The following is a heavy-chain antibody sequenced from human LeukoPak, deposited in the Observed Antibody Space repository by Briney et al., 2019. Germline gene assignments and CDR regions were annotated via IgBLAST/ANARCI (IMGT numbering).Heavy chain of an antibody. J-gene: IGHJ5*02. V-gene: IGHV3-48*02. Sequence: GGSLRLSCAASGFTFSSYSMNWVRQAPGKGLEWVSYISSSSSTIYYADSVKGRFTISRDNAKNSLYLQMNSLRDGDTAVYYCARDRDDILTGYPWFDPWGQGTLVTVSS. CDR3: ARDRDDILTGYPWFDP. CDR2: ISSSSSTI. CDR1: GFTFSSYS. D-gene: IGHD3-9*01.